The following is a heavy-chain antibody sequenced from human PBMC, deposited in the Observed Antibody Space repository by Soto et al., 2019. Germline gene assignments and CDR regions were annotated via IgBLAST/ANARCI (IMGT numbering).Heavy chain of an antibody. CDR2: ISYDVINK. Sequence: GGSLRLSCAASGFTFRSYAMHCVRQAPCKGPEWVAFISYDVINKYYADSEKGRLTISRDNSKNTLYLQMNSLRAWYTAVYYSARMGEAPRLYMTMIVVAPDHWGHGTPATVSS. D-gene: IGHD3-22*01. CDR1: GFTFRSYA. V-gene: IGHV3-30-3*01. CDR3: ARMGEAPRLYMTMIVVAPDH. J-gene: IGHJ4*01.